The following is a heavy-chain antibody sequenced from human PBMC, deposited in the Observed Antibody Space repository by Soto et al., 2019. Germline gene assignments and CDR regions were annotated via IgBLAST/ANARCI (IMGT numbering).Heavy chain of an antibody. CDR3: ARLVYDTSLNYMYFEL. D-gene: IGHD3-22*01. V-gene: IGHV4-4*02. CDR1: VGSLTSGNW. Sequence: WETLSLTCAFSVGSLTSGNWWTWVRQSPQRGLEYIGEIFHDGTANYYPSFERRVAMSVDTSRNQFSLKLTSVTAADTAVYFCARLVYDTSLNYMYFELLGPGTLV. CDR2: IFHDGTA. J-gene: IGHJ4*02.